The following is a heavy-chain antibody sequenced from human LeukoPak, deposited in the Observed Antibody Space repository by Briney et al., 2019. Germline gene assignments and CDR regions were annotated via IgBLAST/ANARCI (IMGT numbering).Heavy chain of an antibody. D-gene: IGHD3-10*01. CDR2: IYHSGST. J-gene: IGHJ4*02. CDR3: ARKAGYYHGSGSYYNSPLDY. V-gene: IGHV4-4*02. Sequence: SETLSLTCAVSGGSISSSNWWSWVRQPPGKGLEWIGEIYHSGSTNYNPSLKSRVTISVDKSKNQFSLKLSSVTAADTAVYYCARKAGYYHGSGSYYNSPLDYWGQGTLVTVSS. CDR1: GGSISSSNW.